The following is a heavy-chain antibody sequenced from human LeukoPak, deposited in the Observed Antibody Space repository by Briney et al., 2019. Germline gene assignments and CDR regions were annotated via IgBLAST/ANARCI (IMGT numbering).Heavy chain of an antibody. CDR3: AGAVTGYYLSHYYFPY. V-gene: IGHV4-34*03. CDR2: IHNSGTT. D-gene: IGHD3-9*01. Sequence: PSETLSLTCAVSGVPFSGYFWSWLRQSSGKGLEWIGEIHNSGTTNYNPSLKSRVIISVDQPKKQFSLKLSSVTAADTAVYYCAGAVTGYYLSHYYFPYWGRGTLVTVSS. CDR1: GVPFSGYF. J-gene: IGHJ4*02.